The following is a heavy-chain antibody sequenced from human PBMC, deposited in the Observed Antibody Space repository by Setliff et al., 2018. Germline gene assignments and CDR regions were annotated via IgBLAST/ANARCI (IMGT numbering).Heavy chain of an antibody. D-gene: IGHD3-16*02. CDR1: GDSLRSYY. J-gene: IGHJ4*02. V-gene: IGHV4-59*10. CDR3: ASSYYDYLWGSYRYFY. CDR2: TYTSGST. Sequence: PSETLSLTCAVYGDSLRSYYWSWIRQSAGKGLEWIGRTYTSGSTNYNPSLKSQVTVSVDTSKNQFSLKLTSVTAADTAVYFCASSYYDYLWGSYRYFYWGQGTLVTVSS.